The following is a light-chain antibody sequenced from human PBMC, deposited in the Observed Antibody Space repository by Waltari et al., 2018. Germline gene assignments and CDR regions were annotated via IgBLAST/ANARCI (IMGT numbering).Light chain of an antibody. Sequence: QSALTQPASVSGSPGQSITISCTGTSSDVGSYNYVSWYQQHPGKAPKLIIYAVSNRPSGVSNRFSGSKSGNTASLTISGLQAEDEADYYCSSYTSSSTQVFGTGTKVTVL. CDR1: SSDVGSYNY. V-gene: IGLV2-14*03. CDR2: AVS. CDR3: SSYTSSSTQV. J-gene: IGLJ1*01.